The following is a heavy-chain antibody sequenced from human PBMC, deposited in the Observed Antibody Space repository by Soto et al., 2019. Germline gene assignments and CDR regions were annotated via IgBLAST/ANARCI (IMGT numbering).Heavy chain of an antibody. CDR2: ISSDGTST. J-gene: IGHJ2*01. Sequence: EVQLVESGGGLVQPGGSLRLSCAASGFTFSSYWMHWVRQAPGKGLVWVSRISSDGTSTNNADSVKGRYTISRDNAKNTLYLQMSSLRAEDTAVYYCARNWYFDLWGLGTLVTVSS. CDR3: ARNWYFDL. V-gene: IGHV3-74*01. CDR1: GFTFSSYW.